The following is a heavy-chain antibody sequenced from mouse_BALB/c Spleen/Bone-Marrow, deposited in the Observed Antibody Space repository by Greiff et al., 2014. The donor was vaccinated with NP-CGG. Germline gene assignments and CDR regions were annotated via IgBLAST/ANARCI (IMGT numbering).Heavy chain of an antibody. Sequence: EVMLVESGGGLVQPGGSLRLSCATSGFTFTDYYMNWVRQPPGKALEWLGFIRNKANGYTTEYSASVKGRFTISRDNSQSILYLQMNTLRAEDSATYYCARDKGGILFDYWGQGTTLTVS. J-gene: IGHJ2*01. V-gene: IGHV7-3*02. CDR3: ARDKGGILFDY. CDR2: IRNKANGYTT. CDR1: GFTFTDYY. D-gene: IGHD1-1*02.